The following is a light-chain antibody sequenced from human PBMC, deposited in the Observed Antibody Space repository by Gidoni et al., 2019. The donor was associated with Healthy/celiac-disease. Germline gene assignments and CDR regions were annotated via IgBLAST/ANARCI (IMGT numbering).Light chain of an antibody. CDR2: AAS. J-gene: IGKJ2*01. Sequence: DIQMTQSPFSLSASVGDRVSITCRASQSISSYLNWYQQKPGKAPKLLIYAASRLQSGVPSRFSGSGSGTDFTLTISSLQPEDFATYYCQQSYSTPMYTFGQGTKLEIK. CDR3: QQSYSTPMYT. V-gene: IGKV1-39*01. CDR1: QSISSY.